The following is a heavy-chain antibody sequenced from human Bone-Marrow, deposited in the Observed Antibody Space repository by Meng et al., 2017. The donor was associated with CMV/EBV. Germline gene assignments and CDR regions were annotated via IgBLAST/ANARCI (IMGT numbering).Heavy chain of an antibody. CDR3: ALGGEITIFGVVIAGGMDF. D-gene: IGHD3-3*01. CDR1: GGSISSSSYY. J-gene: IGHJ6*02. Sequence: GSLRLSCTVSGGSISSSSYYWGWIRQPPGKGLEWIGSIYYSGSTYYNPSLKSRVTISVDTSKNQFSLKLSSVTAADTAVYYCALGGEITIFGVVIAGGMDFWGPGTTVNVSS. V-gene: IGHV4-39*07. CDR2: IYYSGST.